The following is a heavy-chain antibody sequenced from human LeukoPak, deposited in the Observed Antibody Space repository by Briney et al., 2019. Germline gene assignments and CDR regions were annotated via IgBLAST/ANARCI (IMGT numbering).Heavy chain of an antibody. J-gene: IGHJ6*02. D-gene: IGHD4-17*01. CDR1: GFTFSTYA. V-gene: IGHV3-21*01. CDR3: ARDDGDYSALYYGMDV. CDR2: ISSSSSYI. Sequence: GGSLRLSCAASGFTFSTYAMSWVRQAPGKGLEWVSSISSSSSYIYYADSVKGRFTISRDNAKNSLYLQMNSLRAEDTAVYYCARDDGDYSALYYGMDVWGQGTTVTVSS.